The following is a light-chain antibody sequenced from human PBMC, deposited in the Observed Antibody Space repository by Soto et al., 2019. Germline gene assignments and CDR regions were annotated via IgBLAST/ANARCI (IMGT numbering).Light chain of an antibody. V-gene: IGKV3-20*01. CDR1: QSVSGY. J-gene: IGKJ4*01. CDR2: GAS. CDR3: QQFSSYPLT. Sequence: EIVMTQSPATLSVSPGERATLSCRASQSVSGYLAWFQQKPGQAPRLLIYGASSRATGFPDRFSGGGSGTDFTLTISRLEPEDFAVYYCQQFSSYPLTFGGGTKVDIK.